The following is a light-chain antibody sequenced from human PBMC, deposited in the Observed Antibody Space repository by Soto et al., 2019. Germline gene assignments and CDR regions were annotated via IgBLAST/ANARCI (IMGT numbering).Light chain of an antibody. CDR1: QGVSSTY. CDR2: GAS. J-gene: IGKJ2*01. Sequence: EIVLTQSPGTLSLSPGERATLSCRASQGVSSTYLAWYQQRLGQAPRLLIFGASSRATGIPDRFSGSGSGTDFTLSISRLEPEDFAVYYCQLYGSSPPMYTFGQGTKVDIK. CDR3: QLYGSSPPMYT. V-gene: IGKV3-20*01.